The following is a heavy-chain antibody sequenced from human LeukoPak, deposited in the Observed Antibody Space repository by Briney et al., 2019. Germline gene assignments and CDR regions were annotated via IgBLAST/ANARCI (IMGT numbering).Heavy chain of an antibody. CDR2: IYHSGST. CDR3: ARGVVVAASHWFDP. D-gene: IGHD2-15*01. J-gene: IGHJ5*02. CDR1: GGSISSSNW. V-gene: IGHV4-4*02. Sequence: PSGTLSLTCAVSGGSISSSNWWSWVRQPPGKGLEWIGEIYHSGSTNYNPSLKSRVTISVDKSKNQFSLKLSSVTAADTAVYYCARGVVVAASHWFDPWGQGTLVTVSS.